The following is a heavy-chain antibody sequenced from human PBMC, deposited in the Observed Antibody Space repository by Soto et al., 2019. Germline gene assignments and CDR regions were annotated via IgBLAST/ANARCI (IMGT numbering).Heavy chain of an antibody. CDR2: IWFDGSNK. D-gene: IGHD3-9*01. J-gene: IGHJ4*02. Sequence: PGGSLRLSCAASGFTFSTYGMHWVRQAPGRGLEWVAVIWFDGSNKYYADSVKGRFTISRDNSKNTLYLQMNSLRAEDTAVYYCARDGAMTGVFDYWGPGTLVTVSS. CDR3: ARDGAMTGVFDY. V-gene: IGHV3-33*01. CDR1: GFTFSTYG.